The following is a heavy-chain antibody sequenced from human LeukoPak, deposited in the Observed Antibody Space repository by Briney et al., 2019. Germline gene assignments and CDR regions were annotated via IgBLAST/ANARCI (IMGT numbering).Heavy chain of an antibody. CDR3: ARDESGYYYFDY. CDR1: GFTFSSYG. J-gene: IGHJ4*02. D-gene: IGHD3-3*01. V-gene: IGHV3-33*01. CDR2: IWYDGSNE. Sequence: GRSLRLSCAASGFTFSSYGMHWVRQAPGKGLEWVAVIWYDGSNEYYADSVKGRFTISRDNSKNTLYLQMNSLRAEDTAVYYCARDESGYYYFDYWGQGTLVTVSS.